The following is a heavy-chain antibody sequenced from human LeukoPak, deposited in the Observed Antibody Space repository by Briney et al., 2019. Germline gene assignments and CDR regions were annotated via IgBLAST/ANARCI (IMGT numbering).Heavy chain of an antibody. CDR1: GGSFSGYY. Sequence: PSETLSLTCAVYGGSFSGYYWSWIRQPPGKGLEWFGEINHSGSTNYNPSLKSRVTISVDTSKNQFSLKLSSVTAADTAVYYCARGRGIARRHGGSDYWGQGTLVTVSS. V-gene: IGHV4-34*01. D-gene: IGHD6-13*01. CDR3: ARGRGIARRHGGSDY. CDR2: INHSGST. J-gene: IGHJ4*02.